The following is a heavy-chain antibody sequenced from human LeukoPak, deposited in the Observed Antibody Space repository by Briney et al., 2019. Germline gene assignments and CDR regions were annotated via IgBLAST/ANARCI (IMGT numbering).Heavy chain of an antibody. Sequence: SETLSLTCTVSGGSISSYYWSWIRQPPGKGLEWIGYIYYSGSTNYNPSLKSRVTISVDTSKNQFSLKLSSATAADTAVYYCARGLIAVPNAAHYFDYWGQGTLVTVSS. J-gene: IGHJ4*02. CDR2: IYYSGST. CDR3: ARGLIAVPNAAHYFDY. CDR1: GGSISSYY. V-gene: IGHV4-59*01. D-gene: IGHD6-19*01.